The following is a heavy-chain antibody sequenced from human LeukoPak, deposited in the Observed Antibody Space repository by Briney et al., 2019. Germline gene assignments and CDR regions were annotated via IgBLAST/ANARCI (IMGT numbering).Heavy chain of an antibody. Sequence: SETLSLTCTVSGGSISSYYWSWIRQPAGKGLEWIGRIYTSGSTNYNPSLKSRATISVDKSKNQFSLKLSSVTAADTAVYYCGRDARGGTGHFDYWGQGTLVTVSS. D-gene: IGHD2-8*02. CDR2: IYTSGST. CDR1: GGSISSYY. V-gene: IGHV4-4*07. CDR3: GRDARGGTGHFDY. J-gene: IGHJ4*02.